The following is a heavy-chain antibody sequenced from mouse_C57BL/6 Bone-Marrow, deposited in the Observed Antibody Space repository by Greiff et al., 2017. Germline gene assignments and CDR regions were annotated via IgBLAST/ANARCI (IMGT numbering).Heavy chain of an antibody. CDR3: ARPLLITTSVAGAY. CDR1: GYTFTSYW. Sequence: QVQLQQSGAELVKPGASVKLSCKASGYTFTSYWMHWVKQRPGQGLEWIGMIHPNSGSTNYNEKFKSKATLTVDKSSSTAYMQLSSLTSEDSAVYYCARPLLITTSVAGAYWGQGTLVTVSA. CDR2: IHPNSGST. D-gene: IGHD1-1*01. J-gene: IGHJ3*01. V-gene: IGHV1-64*01.